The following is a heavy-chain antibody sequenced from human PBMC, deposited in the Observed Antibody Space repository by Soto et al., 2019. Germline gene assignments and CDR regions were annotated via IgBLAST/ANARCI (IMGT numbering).Heavy chain of an antibody. CDR1: GGSFGNSA. CDR2: FIPVYRTL. CDR3: ATGVIWIGYFTVDS. J-gene: IGHJ4*02. V-gene: IGHV1-69*13. Sequence: SVKVSCKASGGSFGNSAINWVRQTPGQGLEWLGGFIPVYRTLNYAQKFQSRVTITADESTGTAYMTLSSLASDDTAVYYCATGVIWIGYFTVDSWGQGTRVTVSS. D-gene: IGHD3-3*01.